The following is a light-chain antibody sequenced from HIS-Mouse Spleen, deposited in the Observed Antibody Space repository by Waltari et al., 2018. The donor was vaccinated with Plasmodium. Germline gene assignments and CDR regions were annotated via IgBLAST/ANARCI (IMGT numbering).Light chain of an antibody. CDR2: EDN. V-gene: IGLV6-57*02. J-gene: IGLJ3*02. CDR1: SGSIASKY. Sequence: NFMLTQPHSVSESPGKPVTISCTGSSGSIASKYVQWYQQRPGSAPTTVIYEDNQRPSGVPDRFSGSIDSSSNSASLTISGLKTEDEADYYCQSYDSSTWVFGGGTKLTVL. CDR3: QSYDSSTWV.